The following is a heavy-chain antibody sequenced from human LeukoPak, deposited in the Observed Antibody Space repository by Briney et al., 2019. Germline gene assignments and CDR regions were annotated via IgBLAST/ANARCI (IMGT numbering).Heavy chain of an antibody. D-gene: IGHD2-15*01. CDR2: INSRSSDI. CDR1: GFTFSNDC. J-gene: IGHJ4*02. CDR3: ARDGVALY. Sequence: GGSLRLSCAASGFTFSNDCMSWVRQAPGKRPEWISYINSRSSDIHYADSVRGRFTIYRDNVKNSLFLQMNSLRVEDTAVYFCARDGVALYWGQGTLVTVSS. V-gene: IGHV3-48*01.